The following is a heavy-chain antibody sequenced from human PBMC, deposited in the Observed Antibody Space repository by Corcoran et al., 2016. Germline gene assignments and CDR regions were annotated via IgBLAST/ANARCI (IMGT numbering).Heavy chain of an antibody. CDR1: GGSFSGYY. V-gene: IGHV4-34*01. Sequence: QVQLQQWGAGLLKPSETLSLTCAVYGGSFSGYYWSWIRQPPGKGLEWIGEINHSGSTNYNPSLKSRVTISVDTSKNQFSLKLSSVTAADTAVYYCARFGAMANFDYWGQGTLVTVSS. D-gene: IGHD3-10*01. CDR3: ARFGAMANFDY. J-gene: IGHJ4*02. CDR2: INHSGST.